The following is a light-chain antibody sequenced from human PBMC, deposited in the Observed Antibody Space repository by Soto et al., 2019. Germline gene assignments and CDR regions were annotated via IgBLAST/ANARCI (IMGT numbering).Light chain of an antibody. CDR2: AAS. V-gene: IGKV1-27*01. Sequence: IQLTQSPSSLSASVGDRVTITCRASQDISTYLAWYQQKPEKAPNFLIYAASTLRSGVPSRFSGSGSGTDFTLTISSLQPEDVAAYYCQKYNSAPRTFGGGTKGDIK. J-gene: IGKJ4*01. CDR3: QKYNSAPRT. CDR1: QDISTY.